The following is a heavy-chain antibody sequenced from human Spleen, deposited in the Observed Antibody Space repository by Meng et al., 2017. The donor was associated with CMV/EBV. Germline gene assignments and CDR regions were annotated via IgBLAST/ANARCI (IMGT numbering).Heavy chain of an antibody. D-gene: IGHD6-6*01. CDR2: IFPGDSDT. CDR3: ARGAIEYASSSWFDP. CDR1: GYNFTSYW. V-gene: IGHV5-51*01. Sequence: GESLKISCAGSGYNFTSYWIGWVRQMPGKGLEWMGIIFPGDSDTRYSPSFQGQVTMSADKSISTAYLQWSSLRASDTAMYFCARGAIEYASSSWFDPWGQGTLVTVSS. J-gene: IGHJ5*02.